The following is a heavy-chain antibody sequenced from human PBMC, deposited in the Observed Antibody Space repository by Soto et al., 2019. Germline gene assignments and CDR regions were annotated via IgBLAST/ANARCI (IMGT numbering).Heavy chain of an antibody. CDR1: GGTFSSYT. V-gene: IGHV1-69*08. Sequence: QVQLVQSGAEVKKPGSSVKVSCKASGGTFSSYTISWVRQAPGQGLEWMGRIIPILGIANYAQKFQGRVTITADKSTSTAYMELSSLRSEDTAVYYCARDRRGYSGYDPSYYYYGMDVWGQGTTLTVSS. CDR2: IIPILGIA. CDR3: ARDRRGYSGYDPSYYYYGMDV. J-gene: IGHJ6*02. D-gene: IGHD5-12*01.